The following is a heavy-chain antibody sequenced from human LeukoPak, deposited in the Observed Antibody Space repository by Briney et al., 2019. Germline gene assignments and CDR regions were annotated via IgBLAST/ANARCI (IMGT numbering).Heavy chain of an antibody. D-gene: IGHD6-13*01. CDR1: GFTFSDYY. J-gene: IGHJ4*02. V-gene: IGHV3-11*01. Sequence: GGSLRLSCAASGFTFSDYYMSWIRQAPGKGLEWVSYISISGTTIYYADSVKGRFTISWDSAKNSLYLQMNSLRAEDTAVYYCARVSPGWQLFYFDYWGQGTLVTVSS. CDR3: ARVSPGWQLFYFDY. CDR2: ISISGTTI.